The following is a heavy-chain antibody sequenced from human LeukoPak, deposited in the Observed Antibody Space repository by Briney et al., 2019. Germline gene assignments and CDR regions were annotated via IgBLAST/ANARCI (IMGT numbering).Heavy chain of an antibody. D-gene: IGHD2-21*02. CDR2: IYPGGTT. Sequence: PGGSLRLSCAASGFTVSSKYMSWVRQAPGKGLEWVSIIYPGGTTYYADSVKGRFTISRDNSKNTVYLQMNSLKADDAAVYYCARADDFVDYDCWGQGTLVTVSS. CDR3: ARADDFVDYDC. J-gene: IGHJ4*02. V-gene: IGHV3-53*01. CDR1: GFTVSSKY.